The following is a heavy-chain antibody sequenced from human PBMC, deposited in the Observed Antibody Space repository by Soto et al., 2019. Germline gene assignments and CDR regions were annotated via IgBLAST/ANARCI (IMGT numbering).Heavy chain of an antibody. D-gene: IGHD6-13*01. CDR2: ISAYNGNT. Sequence: ASVKVSCKASGYTFTSYGISWVRQAPGQGLEWMGWISAYNGNTNYAQKLQGRVTLTTDTSTSTAYMELRSLRSDDTAVYYCASSSWSYYYYGMDVWGQGTTVTVSS. CDR3: ASSSWSYYYYGMDV. V-gene: IGHV1-18*01. J-gene: IGHJ6*02. CDR1: GYTFTSYG.